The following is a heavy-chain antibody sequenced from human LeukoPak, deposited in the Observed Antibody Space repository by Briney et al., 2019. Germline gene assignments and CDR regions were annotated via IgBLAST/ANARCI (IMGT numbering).Heavy chain of an antibody. D-gene: IGHD1-26*01. Sequence: GGSLRLSCAASGFTFSSYWVHWVRQAPGKGLVWVSPINSDGCSTSYADSVKGRFTISRDNAKNTLSLQMNSLRAEDTAVYYCARVGGSNAFDIWGQGTMVIVSS. CDR3: ARVGGSNAFDI. CDR2: INSDGCST. V-gene: IGHV3-74*01. CDR1: GFTFSSYW. J-gene: IGHJ3*02.